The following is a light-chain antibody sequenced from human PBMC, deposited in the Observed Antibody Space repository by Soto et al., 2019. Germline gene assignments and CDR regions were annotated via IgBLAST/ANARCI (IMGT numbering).Light chain of an antibody. V-gene: IGLV1-44*01. CDR2: SDY. CDR1: GSNIGSNS. CDR3: AAWDDSLNGSV. J-gene: IGLJ2*01. Sequence: QSVLTQPPSASGTPGQRVTISCSGTGSNIGSNSVNWYQQLPGTAPKLLIYSDYQRPSGVPDRFSGSKSGTSASLAISGLQSEDEADYYCAAWDDSLNGSVFGGGTKLTVL.